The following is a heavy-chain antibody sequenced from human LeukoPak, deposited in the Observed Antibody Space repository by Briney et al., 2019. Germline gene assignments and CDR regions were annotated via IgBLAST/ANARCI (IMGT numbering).Heavy chain of an antibody. CDR3: ARDQGSLSYFDY. CDR1: GFTFSSYS. V-gene: IGHV3-53*01. J-gene: IGHJ4*02. CDR2: IYSGGNT. Sequence: PGGSLRLSCAASGFTFSSYSMNWVRQAPGKGLEWVSVIYSGGNTYYADSVKGRFTISSDNSKNTLYLQMNSLRAEDTAVYYCARDQGSLSYFDYWGQGTLVTVSS.